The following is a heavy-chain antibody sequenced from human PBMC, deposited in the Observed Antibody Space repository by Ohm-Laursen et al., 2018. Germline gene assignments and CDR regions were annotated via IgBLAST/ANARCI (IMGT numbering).Heavy chain of an antibody. CDR1: GGSISNYY. CDR2: MYSSGST. V-gene: IGHV4-4*07. CDR3: ARGYYGRGDS. Sequence: PGTLSLTCNVSGGSISNYYWSWIRQPAGKGLEWVGRMYSSGSTNYNPSLKSRVTMSFDTSKNQFSLKLSSVTAADTAVYYCARGYYGRGDSWGQGTLVTVSS. J-gene: IGHJ4*02. D-gene: IGHD3-10*01.